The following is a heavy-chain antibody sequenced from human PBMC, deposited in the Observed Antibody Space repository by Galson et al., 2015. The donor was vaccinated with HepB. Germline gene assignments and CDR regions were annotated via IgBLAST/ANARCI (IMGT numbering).Heavy chain of an antibody. CDR3: ARVGNNYDFWSGYYGYYYYGMDV. D-gene: IGHD3-3*01. CDR2: ISYDGSNK. V-gene: IGHV3-30*04. Sequence: SLRLSCAASGFTFSSYAMHWVRQAPGKGLEWVAVISYDGSNKYYADSVKGRFTISRDNSKNTLYLQMNSLRAEDTAVYYCARVGNNYDFWSGYYGYYYYGMDVWGQGTTVTVSS. CDR1: GFTFSSYA. J-gene: IGHJ6*02.